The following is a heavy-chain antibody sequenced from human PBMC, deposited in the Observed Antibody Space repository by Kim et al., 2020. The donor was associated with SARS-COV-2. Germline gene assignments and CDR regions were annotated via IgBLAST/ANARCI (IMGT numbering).Heavy chain of an antibody. Sequence: SETLSLTCAVYGGSFSGYYWSWIRQPPGKGLEWIGEINHSGSTNYNPSLKSRVTISVDTSKNQFSLKLSSVTAADTAVYYCARARVKYSSGSDYWGQGTLVTVSS. V-gene: IGHV4-34*01. CDR3: ARARVKYSSGSDY. J-gene: IGHJ4*02. CDR2: INHSGST. D-gene: IGHD6-19*01. CDR1: GGSFSGYY.